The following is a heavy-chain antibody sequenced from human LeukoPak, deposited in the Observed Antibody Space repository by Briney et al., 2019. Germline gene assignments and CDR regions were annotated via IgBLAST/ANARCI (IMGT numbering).Heavy chain of an antibody. CDR2: INHSGST. J-gene: IGHJ4*02. CDR1: GGSFSGYY. CDR3: ARAGFGGYQLPYFDY. Sequence: KPSETLSLTCAVYGGSFSGYYWSWIRQPPGKGLEWIGEINHSGSTNYNQSLKSRVTISVDTSKNQFSLKLSSVTAADTAVYYCARAGFGGYQLPYFDYWGQGTLVTVSS. D-gene: IGHD2-2*01. V-gene: IGHV4-34*01.